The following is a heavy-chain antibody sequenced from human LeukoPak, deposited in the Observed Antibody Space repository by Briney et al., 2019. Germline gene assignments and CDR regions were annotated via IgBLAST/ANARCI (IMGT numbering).Heavy chain of an antibody. V-gene: IGHV3-72*01. CDR2: IRNKAHTFST. J-gene: IGHJ1*01. Sequence: PGGSLRLSCAASGFDFGAHEMDWVRQAPGKGLEWVGRIRNKAHTFSTEYAASVRGRFTVSRDDSKNSLSLQMNSLRSEDTAVYYCVRASQGYFRNWGQGTLVTVSS. CDR1: GFDFGAHE. CDR3: VRASQGYFRN.